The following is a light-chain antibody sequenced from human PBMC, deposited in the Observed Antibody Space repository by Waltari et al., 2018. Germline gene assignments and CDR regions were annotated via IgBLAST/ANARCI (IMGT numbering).Light chain of an antibody. J-gene: IGKJ1*01. V-gene: IGKV1-5*03. CDR2: KES. Sequence: DIQMTQSPSTLSASVGDRVTITCRASQRISPWLAWFQQKPGKAPKLQIYKESILQSGVPSRVSGSGAETEYTLTISSLQPDDLSTYYCQDYNTYTFGQGTKVGIK. CDR3: QDYNTYT. CDR1: QRISPW.